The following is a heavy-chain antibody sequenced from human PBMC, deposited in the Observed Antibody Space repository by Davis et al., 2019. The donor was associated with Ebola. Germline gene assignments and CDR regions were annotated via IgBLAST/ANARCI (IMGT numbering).Heavy chain of an antibody. CDR2: IFHDGST. CDR3: ARYVKYGLDV. D-gene: IGHD3-10*02. Sequence: SETLSLTCAVSGGSISSNNWWSWVRQPPGTGLEWIGEIFHDGSTDYGPSLKSRVSMSIDKSKNQFSLKVTSVTVADTAVYYCARYVKYGLDVWGQGTTVTVSS. V-gene: IGHV4-4*02. CDR1: GGSISSNNW. J-gene: IGHJ6*02.